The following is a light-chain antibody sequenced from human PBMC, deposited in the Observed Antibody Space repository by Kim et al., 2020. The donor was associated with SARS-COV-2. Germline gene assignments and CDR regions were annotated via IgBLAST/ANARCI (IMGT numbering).Light chain of an antibody. J-gene: IGLJ1*01. Sequence: GQSFTISCTGTSSDVGGYNYVSWYQQHPGKAPKLMIYDVSNRPSGVSNRFSGSKSGNTASLTISGLQAEDEADYYCSSYTSSSTYVFGTWTKVTVL. CDR2: DVS. CDR1: SSDVGGYNY. CDR3: SSYTSSSTYV. V-gene: IGLV2-14*03.